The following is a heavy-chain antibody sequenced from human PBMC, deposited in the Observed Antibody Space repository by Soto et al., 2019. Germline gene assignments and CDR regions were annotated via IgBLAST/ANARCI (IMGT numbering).Heavy chain of an antibody. CDR3: ARDPWAADY. Sequence: EVQLVESGGGLVQPGGSLRLSCAASGFTVSTKCMSWVRQAPGKGLEGVSVIYSGGSTFYADSVRGRFTISRDNSKNTVNLQMNSLRAEDTAVYYCARDPWAADYWGQGTLVPVSS. J-gene: IGHJ4*02. D-gene: IGHD3-16*01. CDR2: IYSGGST. V-gene: IGHV3-66*01. CDR1: GFTVSTKC.